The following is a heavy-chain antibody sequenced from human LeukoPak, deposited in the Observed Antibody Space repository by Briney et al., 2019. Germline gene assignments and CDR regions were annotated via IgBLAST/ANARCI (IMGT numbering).Heavy chain of an antibody. CDR2: IYYSGST. D-gene: IGHD6-19*01. CDR3: ARPVRYSSPNWFDP. CDR1: GYSISSAYY. Sequence: SETLSLTCAVSGYSISSAYYWGWIRQPPGKGLEWIGGIYYSGSTYYNPSLKSRVTISVDTSKNQFSLKLSSVTAADTAVYYCARPVRYSSPNWFDPWGQGTLVTVSS. V-gene: IGHV4-38-2*01. J-gene: IGHJ5*02.